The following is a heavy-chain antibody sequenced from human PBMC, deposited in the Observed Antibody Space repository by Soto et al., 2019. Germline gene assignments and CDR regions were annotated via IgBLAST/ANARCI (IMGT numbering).Heavy chain of an antibody. D-gene: IGHD2-2*01. CDR1: GFTFSSYS. Sequence: GSLRLSCAASGFTFSSYSMNWVRQAPGKGLEWVSSISSSSSYIYYADSVKGRFTISRDNAKNSLYLQMNSLRAEDTAVYYCSTGYCSSTSCYEPSLPYYFDYWGQGTLVTVSS. CDR3: STGYCSSTSCYEPSLPYYFDY. CDR2: ISSSSSYI. J-gene: IGHJ4*02. V-gene: IGHV3-21*01.